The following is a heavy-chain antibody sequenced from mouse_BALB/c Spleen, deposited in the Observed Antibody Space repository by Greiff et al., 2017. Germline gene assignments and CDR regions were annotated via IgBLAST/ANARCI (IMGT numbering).Heavy chain of an antibody. V-gene: IGHV3-8*02. CDR3: ARSDYGNYAWYFDV. CDR2: ISYSGST. J-gene: IGHJ1*01. D-gene: IGHD2-1*01. Sequence: EVQRVESGPSLVKPSQTLSLTCSVTGDSITSGYWNWIRKFPGNKLEYMGYISYSGSTYYNPSLKSRISITRDTSKNQYYLQLNSVTTEDTATYYCARSDYGNYAWYFDVWGAGTTVTVSS. CDR1: GDSITSGY.